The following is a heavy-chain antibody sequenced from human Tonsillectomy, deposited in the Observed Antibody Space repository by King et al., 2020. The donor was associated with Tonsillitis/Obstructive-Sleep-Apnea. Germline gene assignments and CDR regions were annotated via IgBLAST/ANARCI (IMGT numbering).Heavy chain of an antibody. CDR3: ARGAYYDLWSGYYTYFDY. D-gene: IGHD3-3*01. V-gene: IGHV1-2*04. J-gene: IGHJ4*02. CDR2: INPNSGGT. CDR1: GYTFTGYY. Sequence: QLVQSGAEVKKPGASVKVSCKASGYTFTGYYMHWVRQAPGQGLEWMGWINPNSGGTNYAQKFQGWVTMTRDTSISTAYMELSRLRSDDTAVYYCARGAYYDLWSGYYTYFDYWGQGTLVTVSS.